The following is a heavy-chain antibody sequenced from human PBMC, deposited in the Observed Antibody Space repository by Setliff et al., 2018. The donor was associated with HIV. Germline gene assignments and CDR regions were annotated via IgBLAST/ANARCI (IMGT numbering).Heavy chain of an antibody. Sequence: GGSLRLSCLASGFTFKNYWMSWVRQAPGKGLEWVGNIKQDASEIYYVDSLKGRFTISRDNAKNSLYLQIDSLEVDDTAVYYCATEPKVALFYYWGQGALVTV. CDR2: IKQDASEI. CDR1: GFTFKNYW. D-gene: IGHD5-12*01. V-gene: IGHV3-7*01. CDR3: ATEPKVALFYY. J-gene: IGHJ4*02.